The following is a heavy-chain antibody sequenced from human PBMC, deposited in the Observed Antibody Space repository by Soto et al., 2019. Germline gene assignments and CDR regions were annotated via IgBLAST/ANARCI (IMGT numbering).Heavy chain of an antibody. CDR2: INPSGGST. CDR3: ASSGGGGSYLDY. J-gene: IGHJ4*02. D-gene: IGHD1-1*01. V-gene: IGHV1-46*01. Sequence: GGSGKVCFKASGYPFTSYYMHLVRQAPGQGLEWMGIINPSGGSTSYAQKFQGRVTMTRDTSTSTVYMELSSLRSEDTAVYYCASSGGGGSYLDYWGQGTMVTVSS. CDR1: GYPFTSYY.